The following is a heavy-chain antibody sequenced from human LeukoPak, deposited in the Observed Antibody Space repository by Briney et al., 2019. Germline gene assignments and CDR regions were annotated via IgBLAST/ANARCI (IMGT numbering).Heavy chain of an antibody. J-gene: IGHJ4*02. CDR3: ARGATYYSGSSSYYHSF. Sequence: GGSLRLSCAASGFTFTSYAMHWVRQAPGKGLEWVAAISYDVSNKNYADSVKGRFTISRDNSKNTLFLEMNSLRAEDTAVYYCARGATYYSGSSSYYHSFWGQGTLVTVSS. CDR1: GFTFTSYA. V-gene: IGHV3-30*04. D-gene: IGHD3-10*01. CDR2: ISYDVSNK.